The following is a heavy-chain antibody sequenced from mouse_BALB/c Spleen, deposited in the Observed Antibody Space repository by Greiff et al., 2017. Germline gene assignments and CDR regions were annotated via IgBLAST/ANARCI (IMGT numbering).Heavy chain of an antibody. Sequence: EVKLVESGGGLVKPGGSLKLSCAASGFTFSSYAMSWVRQSPEKRLEWVAEISSGGSYTYYPDTVTGRFTISRDNAKNTLYLEMSSLRSEDTAMYYCARDYHDAMDYWGQGTSVTVSS. CDR3: ARDYHDAMDY. CDR2: ISSGGSYT. J-gene: IGHJ4*01. V-gene: IGHV5-9-4*01. CDR1: GFTFSSYA.